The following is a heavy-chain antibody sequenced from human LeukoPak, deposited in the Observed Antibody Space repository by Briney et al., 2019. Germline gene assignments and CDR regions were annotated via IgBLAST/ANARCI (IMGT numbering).Heavy chain of an antibody. CDR2: INSDGSST. J-gene: IGHJ5*02. CDR1: GFTFSSYW. CDR3: AKNRDSSSPLGWFDP. V-gene: IGHV3-74*01. D-gene: IGHD6-13*01. Sequence: GGSLRLSCAASGFTFSSYWMHWVRQAPGKGLVWVSRINSDGSSTSYADSVKGRFTISRDNAKNTLYLQMNSLRAEDTAVYYCAKNRDSSSPLGWFDPWGQGTLVTVSS.